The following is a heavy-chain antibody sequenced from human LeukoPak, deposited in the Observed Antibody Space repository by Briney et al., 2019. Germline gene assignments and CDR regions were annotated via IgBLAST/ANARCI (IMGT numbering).Heavy chain of an antibody. V-gene: IGHV3-23*01. Sequence: GGSLRLSCAASGFTFSSYAMSWAAQAPGRGWGGVSAISGSGGSTYYADSVKGRFTISRDNSKNTLYLQMNSLRAEDTAVYYCASTDAYQLLNGWGQGTLVTVSS. D-gene: IGHD2-2*01. CDR1: GFTFSSYA. CDR2: ISGSGGST. CDR3: ASTDAYQLLNG. J-gene: IGHJ4*02.